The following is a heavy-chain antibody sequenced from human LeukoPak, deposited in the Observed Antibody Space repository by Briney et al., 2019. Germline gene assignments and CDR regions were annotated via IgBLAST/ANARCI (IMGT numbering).Heavy chain of an antibody. Sequence: GESLKISCKGSGYSFTSYWIAWVRQMPGKGLEWIGIIYPGDSDTRYSPSFQGQVTISADKSINTSYLQWSSLQATDTAMYYCASHSSSWEFDYWGQGTLVTVSS. CDR2: IYPGDSDT. J-gene: IGHJ4*02. CDR1: GYSFTSYW. V-gene: IGHV5-51*01. CDR3: ASHSSSWEFDY. D-gene: IGHD6-13*01.